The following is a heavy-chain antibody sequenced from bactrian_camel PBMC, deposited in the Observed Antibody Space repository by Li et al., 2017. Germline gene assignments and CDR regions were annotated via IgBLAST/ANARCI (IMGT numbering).Heavy chain of an antibody. V-gene: IGHV3S40*01. CDR3: AADSVNLQLARWYNY. Sequence: VQLVESGGGPVQTGGSLRLACAASENVSKYYMAWFRQAPGKEREGVARIATGSGNTYYADSVKGRFSISQDNAKNTVYLQMNSLKPEDTATYYCAADSVNLQLARWYNYWGQGTQVTVS. J-gene: IGHJ4*01. CDR2: IATGSGNT. CDR1: ENVSKYY. D-gene: IGHD6*01.